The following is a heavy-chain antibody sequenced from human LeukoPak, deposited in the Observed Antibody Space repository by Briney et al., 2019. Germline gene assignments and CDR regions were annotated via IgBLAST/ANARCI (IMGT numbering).Heavy chain of an antibody. CDR1: GLTLSSYW. J-gene: IGHJ4*02. Sequence: GGSLRLSCAASGLTLSSYWMGWVRQPPRNGMEWVANIKQDGSEKYYVESVKGRFTISRDNAKNSLYLQMNSLRAEDTAVYYCASGYSSGWYVVDYWGQGTLVTVSS. V-gene: IGHV3-7*01. CDR2: IKQDGSEK. CDR3: ASGYSSGWYVVDY. D-gene: IGHD6-19*01.